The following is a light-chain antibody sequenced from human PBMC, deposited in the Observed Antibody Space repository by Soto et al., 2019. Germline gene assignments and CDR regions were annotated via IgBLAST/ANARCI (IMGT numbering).Light chain of an antibody. CDR3: QQYDNLPMYT. V-gene: IGKV1-33*01. J-gene: IGKJ2*01. Sequence: DIQMTQSPSSLSASVGARVTITCQASQDISNYLNWYQQKPGKAPTLLIYDASNLETGVPSRFSGSGSGTDFTFTISSLQPEDIATYYCQQYDNLPMYTFGQGTKLEIK. CDR2: DAS. CDR1: QDISNY.